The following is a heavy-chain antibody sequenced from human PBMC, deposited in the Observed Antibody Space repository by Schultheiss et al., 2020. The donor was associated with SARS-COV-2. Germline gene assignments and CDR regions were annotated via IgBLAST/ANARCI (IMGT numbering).Heavy chain of an antibody. Sequence: SETLSLTCTVSGGSISSYYWSWIRQPPGKGLEWIGEINHSGSTNYNPSLKSRVTISVDTSKNQFSLKLSSVTAADTAVYYCARDRIRSGYDSHYYYGMDVWGQGTTVTVSS. CDR2: INHSGST. V-gene: IGHV4-34*01. CDR1: GGSISSYY. J-gene: IGHJ6*02. CDR3: ARDRIRSGYDSHYYYGMDV. D-gene: IGHD5-12*01.